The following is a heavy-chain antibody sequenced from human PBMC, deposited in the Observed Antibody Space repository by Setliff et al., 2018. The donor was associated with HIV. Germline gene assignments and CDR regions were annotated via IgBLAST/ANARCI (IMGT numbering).Heavy chain of an antibody. J-gene: IGHJ2*01. CDR1: GGSISSYY. CDR2: IDYSGST. V-gene: IGHV4-59*01. Sequence: TLSLTCTVSGGSISSYYWNWIRQPPGKGLEWIGYIDYSGSTNYNTSLRSRVTISLDTSKDQFSLKLSSVTAADTAVYYCARERRGGYSGYDSHWYFDLWGRGTLVTVSS. CDR3: ARERRGGYSGYDSHWYFDL. D-gene: IGHD5-12*01.